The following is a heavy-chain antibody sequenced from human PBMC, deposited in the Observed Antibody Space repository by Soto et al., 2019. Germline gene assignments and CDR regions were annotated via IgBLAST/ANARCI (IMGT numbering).Heavy chain of an antibody. Sequence: GGSLRLSCAASGFTFSSYGMHWVRQAPGKGLEWVAVISYDGSNKYYADSVKGRFTISRDNSKNTLYLQMNSLRAEDTAVYYCAKIIAARAYYYYYGMDVWGQGTTVTVYS. CDR1: GFTFSSYG. J-gene: IGHJ6*02. V-gene: IGHV3-30*18. D-gene: IGHD6-6*01. CDR3: AKIIAARAYYYYYGMDV. CDR2: ISYDGSNK.